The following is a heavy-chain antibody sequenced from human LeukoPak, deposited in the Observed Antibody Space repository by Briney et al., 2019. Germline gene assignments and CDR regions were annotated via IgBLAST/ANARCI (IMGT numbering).Heavy chain of an antibody. D-gene: IGHD2-2*01. Sequence: SVKVSCKASGGTFSSYAISWVRQAPGQGLEWMGGIIPIFGTANYAQKFQGRVTITTDESTSTAYMELSSLRSEDTAVYYCARGALVPARMGVWGQGTLVTVSS. CDR3: ARGALVPARMGV. CDR2: IIPIFGTA. V-gene: IGHV1-69*05. J-gene: IGHJ4*02. CDR1: GGTFSSYA.